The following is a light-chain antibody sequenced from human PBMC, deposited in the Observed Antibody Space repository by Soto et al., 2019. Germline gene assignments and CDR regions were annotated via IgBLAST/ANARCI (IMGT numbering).Light chain of an antibody. CDR2: GTS. CDR3: QQYNYWPRT. Sequence: EIVLTQSPGTLSLSPGERATLSCRASQSVGSNLAWYQQKPGQAPRLLIYGTSTRATDIPARFSGSGSGTEFTLTISSLQSEDFAVYYCQQYNYWPRTFGPGTKVDIK. V-gene: IGKV3-15*01. CDR1: QSVGSN. J-gene: IGKJ1*01.